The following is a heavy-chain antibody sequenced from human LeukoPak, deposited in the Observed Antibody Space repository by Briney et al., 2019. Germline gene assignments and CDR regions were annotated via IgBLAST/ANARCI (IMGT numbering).Heavy chain of an antibody. D-gene: IGHD2-2*01. CDR1: GGSISSNY. CDR2: IYHTGSA. V-gene: IGHV4-59*01. J-gene: IGHJ4*02. Sequence: PSETLSLTCGVSGGSISSNYWSWIRQPPGEGLEWIGYIYHTGSADYNPSLKSRVTISLDTSKNQFSLKLNSVTAADTAVYYCARMLHQYYFDYWGQGTLVAVSS. CDR3: ARMLHQYYFDY.